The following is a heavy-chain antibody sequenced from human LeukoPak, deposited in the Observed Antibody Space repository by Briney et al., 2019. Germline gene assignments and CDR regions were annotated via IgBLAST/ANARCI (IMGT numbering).Heavy chain of an antibody. D-gene: IGHD3-16*01. CDR2: IIPIFGTA. CDR3: ARDLATLVPGWFDP. J-gene: IGHJ5*02. CDR1: GGTFSSYA. Sequence: GASVKVSCKASGGTFSSYAISWVRQAPGQGLEWMGGIIPIFGTANYAQKFQGRVTITADKSTSTAYMELSSLRSEDTAVYYCARDLATLVPGWFDPWGQGTLVTVSS. V-gene: IGHV1-69*06.